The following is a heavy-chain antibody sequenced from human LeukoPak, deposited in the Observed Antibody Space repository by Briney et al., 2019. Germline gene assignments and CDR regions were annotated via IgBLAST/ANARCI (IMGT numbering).Heavy chain of an antibody. CDR1: GGSISSYY. J-gene: IGHJ4*02. CDR3: SRKQLGTMDDF. D-gene: IGHD1-1*01. CDR2: IYYSGST. Sequence: TSETLSLTCTVSGGSISSYYWSWIRQPPGKGLEWNGYIYYSGSTNYNPSLKSRVTISVDTSKNQFSLILSSVTAADTAVYYCSRKQLGTMDDFWGQGTLVTVSS. V-gene: IGHV4-59*12.